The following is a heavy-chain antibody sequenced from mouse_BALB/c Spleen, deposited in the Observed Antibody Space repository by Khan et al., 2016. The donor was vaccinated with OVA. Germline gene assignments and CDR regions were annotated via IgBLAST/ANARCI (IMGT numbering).Heavy chain of an antibody. CDR2: ISSGGTT. J-gene: IGHJ3*01. Sequence: EVELVESGRDLVKPGGSLKLSCAASGFTFSNYAMSWVRQTPEKRLEWVASISSGGTTYFPDSVKGRFTISRDNGRNILYLQMSSLRSEDTAMYYCTRDYWFTYWGQGTLVTVSA. V-gene: IGHV5-6-5*01. CDR3: TRDYWFTY. CDR1: GFTFSNYA.